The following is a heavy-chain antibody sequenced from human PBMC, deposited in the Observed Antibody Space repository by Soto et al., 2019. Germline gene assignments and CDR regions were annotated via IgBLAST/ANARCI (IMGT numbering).Heavy chain of an antibody. CDR3: AKADSNYAGRFSYYYMDV. V-gene: IGHV1-18*01. D-gene: IGHD4-4*01. J-gene: IGHJ6*03. CDR2: ISGYNGYT. CDR1: GYTFRSYG. Sequence: ASVKVSCKASGYTFRSYGISWVRQAPGQGPEWMGWISGYNGYTHYPQKFQGKVTMTTDTSTSTAYMELRSLRSDDTAVYYFAKADSNYAGRFSYYYMDVWGNGTLVTVSS.